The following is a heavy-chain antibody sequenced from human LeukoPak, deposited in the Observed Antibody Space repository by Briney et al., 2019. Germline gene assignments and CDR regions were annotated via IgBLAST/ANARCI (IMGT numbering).Heavy chain of an antibody. V-gene: IGHV4-59*01. CDR3: ARDPGSCSGGSCSFYWYFDL. Sequence: SETLSLTCSVSGVSISSCYWSWIRQPPGKGLEWIGYISYRGTTKYNPSLKSRVTISVDTSTNQVSLNLSSVTAADTAVYYCARDPGSCSGGSCSFYWYFDLWGRGTLVTVSS. J-gene: IGHJ2*01. CDR2: ISYRGTT. CDR1: GVSISSCY. D-gene: IGHD2-15*01.